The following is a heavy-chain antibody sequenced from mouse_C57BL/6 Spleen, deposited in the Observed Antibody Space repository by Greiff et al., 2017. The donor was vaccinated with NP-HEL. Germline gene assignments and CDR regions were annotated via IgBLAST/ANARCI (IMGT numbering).Heavy chain of an antibody. V-gene: IGHV1-26*01. J-gene: IGHJ2*01. CDR3: SSSEGNY. CDR2: INPNNGGT. Sequence: VQLQQSGPELVKPGASVKISCKASGYTFTDYYMNWVKQSHGKSLEWIGDINPNNGGTSYNQKFKGKATLTVDKSSSTAYMELRSLTSEDSAVYYCSSSEGNYWGQGTTLTVSS. CDR1: GYTFTDYY.